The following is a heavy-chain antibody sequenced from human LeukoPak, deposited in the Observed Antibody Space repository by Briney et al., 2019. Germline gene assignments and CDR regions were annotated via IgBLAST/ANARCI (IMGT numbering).Heavy chain of an antibody. Sequence: PSQTLSLTCAVSGGSISSGGYSWSWIRQPPGKGLEWIGYIYHSGSTNYNPSLKSRVTISVDTSKNQFSLKLSSVTAADTAVYYCARVPEAYCGGDCLEGAFDYWGQGTLVTVSS. D-gene: IGHD2-21*02. J-gene: IGHJ4*02. V-gene: IGHV4-30-2*01. CDR2: IYHSGST. CDR1: GGSISSGGYS. CDR3: ARVPEAYCGGDCLEGAFDY.